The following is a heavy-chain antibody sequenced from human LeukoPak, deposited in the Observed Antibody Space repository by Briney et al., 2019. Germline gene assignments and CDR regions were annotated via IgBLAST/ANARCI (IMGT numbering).Heavy chain of an antibody. Sequence: ASVKVSCKASGYTFTGYYMHWVRQAPGQGLEWMGIINPSGGSTSYVQKFQGRVTMTRDTSTSTVYMELSSLRSEDTAVYYCARVSGFGSGSYYNRIYMDVWGKGTTVTVSS. CDR1: GYTFTGYY. CDR2: INPSGGST. V-gene: IGHV1-46*01. J-gene: IGHJ6*03. D-gene: IGHD3-10*01. CDR3: ARVSGFGSGSYYNRIYMDV.